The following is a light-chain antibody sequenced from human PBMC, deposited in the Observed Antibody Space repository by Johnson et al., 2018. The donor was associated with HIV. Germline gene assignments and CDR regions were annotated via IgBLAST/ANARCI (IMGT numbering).Light chain of an antibody. CDR1: SSNIGNNY. J-gene: IGLJ1*01. Sequence: QSVFTHPPSVSAPPGQKVTISCSGSSSNIGNNYVSWYQQLPGTVPKLLMYENNKRPSGIPDRFSGSKSGTSATLGITGLQTGDEADYYCGAWESSLRIDVFGSGTKVTVL. CDR2: ENN. CDR3: GAWESSLRIDV. V-gene: IGLV1-51*02.